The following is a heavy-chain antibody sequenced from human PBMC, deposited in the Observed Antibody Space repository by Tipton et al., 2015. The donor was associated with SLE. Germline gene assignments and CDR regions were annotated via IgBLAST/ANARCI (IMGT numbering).Heavy chain of an antibody. Sequence: QLVQSGAEVKKPGETLRISCKGSGYSFTSYWISWVRQMPGKGLEWMGRIDPRDSYTNYSPSFQGHVTISADKSISTAYLQWSSLKASDTAMYYCAREAVHPNYGIFGVPYYYYGMDVWGQGTTVTVSS. CDR1: GYSFTSYW. J-gene: IGHJ6*02. V-gene: IGHV5-10-1*01. CDR2: IDPRDSYT. CDR3: AREAVHPNYGIFGVPYYYYGMDV. D-gene: IGHD3-3*01.